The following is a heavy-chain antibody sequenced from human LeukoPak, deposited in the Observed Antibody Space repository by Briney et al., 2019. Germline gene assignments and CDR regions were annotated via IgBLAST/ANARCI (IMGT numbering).Heavy chain of an antibody. D-gene: IGHD6-19*01. CDR2: ISGSGGST. V-gene: IGHV3-23*01. J-gene: IGHJ4*02. CDR1: GFTFSSYA. Sequence: GGSLRLSCAASGFTFSSYAMSWVRQAPGKGLEWVSAISGSGGSTYYADSVKGRFTISRDNSKNTLYLQMNSLRADDTAVYYCAKGRGYSSGNYFDYWGQGTLVTVSS. CDR3: AKGRGYSSGNYFDY.